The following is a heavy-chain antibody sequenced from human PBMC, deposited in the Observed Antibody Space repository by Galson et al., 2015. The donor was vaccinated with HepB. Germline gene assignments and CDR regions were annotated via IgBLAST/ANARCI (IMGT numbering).Heavy chain of an antibody. V-gene: IGHV1-69*13. J-gene: IGHJ6*03. D-gene: IGHD2-15*01. Sequence: SVKVSCKASGGTFSSYAISWVRQAPGQGLEWMGGIIPIFGTANYAQKFQGRVTITADESTSTAYMELSSLRSEDTAVYYCARVGLFGGYYYYYMDVWGKGTTVTVSS. CDR3: ARVGLFGGYYYYYMDV. CDR2: IIPIFGTA. CDR1: GGTFSSYA.